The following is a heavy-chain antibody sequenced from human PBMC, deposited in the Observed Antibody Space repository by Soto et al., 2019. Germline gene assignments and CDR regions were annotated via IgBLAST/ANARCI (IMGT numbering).Heavy chain of an antibody. V-gene: IGHV4-31*03. D-gene: IGHD1-7*01. Sequence: SETLSLTCTVSGGSISSGGYYWSWIRQHPGKGLEWIGYIYYSGSTYYNPSLKSRVTISVDTSKNQFSLKLSSVTAADTAVYYCARITGTTSFSGVFDYWGQGTLVTVSS. CDR2: IYYSGST. CDR1: GGSISSGGYY. CDR3: ARITGTTSFSGVFDY. J-gene: IGHJ4*02.